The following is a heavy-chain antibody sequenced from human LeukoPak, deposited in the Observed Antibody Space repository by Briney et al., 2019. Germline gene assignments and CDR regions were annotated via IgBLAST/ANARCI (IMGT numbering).Heavy chain of an antibody. V-gene: IGHV3-33*01. CDR2: IWYDGSIK. CDR3: ARARGTTPNYFDS. D-gene: IGHD3-16*01. J-gene: IGHJ4*02. Sequence: PGGSLRLSCAASGFTFNGYGMHWVRQAPGKGLEWVALIWYDGSIKSYADSVKGRFTISRDNSKNALNLQMNSLGAEDTAVYYCARARGTTPNYFDSWGQGTLATVSS. CDR1: GFTFNGYG.